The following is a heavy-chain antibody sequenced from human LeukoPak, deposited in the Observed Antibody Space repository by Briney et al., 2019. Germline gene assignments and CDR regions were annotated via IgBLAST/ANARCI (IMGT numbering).Heavy chain of an antibody. Sequence: PSETLSLTCTVSGGSISSYYWSWIRQPPGKGLEWIGYIYYSGSTNYNPSLKSRVTISVDTSKNQSSLKLSSVTAADTAVYYCARLVRGYSYGCDNWGQGTLVTVSS. J-gene: IGHJ4*02. CDR1: GGSISSYY. CDR2: IYYSGST. CDR3: ARLVRGYSYGCDN. D-gene: IGHD5-18*01. V-gene: IGHV4-59*08.